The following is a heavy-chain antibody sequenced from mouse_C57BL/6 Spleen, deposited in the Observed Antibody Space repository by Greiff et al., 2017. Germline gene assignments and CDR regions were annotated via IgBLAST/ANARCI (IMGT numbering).Heavy chain of an antibody. D-gene: IGHD2-3*01. CDR1: GYSITSGYY. CDR3: ARADGYPYYYAMDY. V-gene: IGHV3-6*01. Sequence: EVKLQESGPGLVKPSQSLSLTCSVTGYSITSGYYWNWIRQFPGNKLEWMGYISYDGSNNYNPSLKNRISITRDTSKNQFFLKLNSVTTEDTATYYCARADGYPYYYAMDYWGQGTSVTVSS. J-gene: IGHJ4*01. CDR2: ISYDGSN.